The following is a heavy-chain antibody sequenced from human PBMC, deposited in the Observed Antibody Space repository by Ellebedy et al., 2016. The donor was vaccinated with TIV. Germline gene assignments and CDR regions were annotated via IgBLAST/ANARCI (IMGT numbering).Heavy chain of an antibody. CDR3: ALWFGELSP. Sequence: GESLKISCAASGFTFSQYSMHWVRQAPGKGLEWVSSITNSNYMYYGDSVKGRFTTSRDNAKNSLYLQMNSLRAEDTAVYYCALWFGELSPWGQGTQVTVSS. J-gene: IGHJ5*02. V-gene: IGHV3-21*01. CDR1: GFTFSQYS. D-gene: IGHD3-10*01. CDR2: ITNSNYM.